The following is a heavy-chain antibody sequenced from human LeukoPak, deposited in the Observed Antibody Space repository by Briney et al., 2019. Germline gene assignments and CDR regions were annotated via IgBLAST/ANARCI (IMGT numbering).Heavy chain of an antibody. CDR3: ARGSNNYYDSSGYYYLDY. Sequence: PSETLSLTCAVYGGSFSGYYWSWIRQPPGKGLEWIGEINHSGSTNYNPSLKSRVTISVDTSKNQFSLKLSSVAAADTAVYYCARGSNNYYDSSGYYYLDYWGQGTLVTVSS. CDR1: GGSFSGYY. V-gene: IGHV4-34*01. J-gene: IGHJ4*02. D-gene: IGHD3-22*01. CDR2: INHSGST.